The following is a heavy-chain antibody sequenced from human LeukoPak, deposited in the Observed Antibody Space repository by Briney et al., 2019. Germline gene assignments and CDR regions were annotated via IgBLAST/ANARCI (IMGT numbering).Heavy chain of an antibody. V-gene: IGHV3-53*01. CDR2: MYSGGNT. CDR1: GFTFGDYA. J-gene: IGHJ4*02. Sequence: AGGSLTLSCTASGFTFGDYAVNWVRQAPGKGLEWVSVMYSGGNTYYADSVKGRFTVSRDTSKNTLSVLMNSLRADDTAIYYCATSLKQLGRGQTYYYDSSGYYYWGQGTLVAVSS. D-gene: IGHD3-22*01. CDR3: ATSLKQLGRGQTYYYDSSGYYY.